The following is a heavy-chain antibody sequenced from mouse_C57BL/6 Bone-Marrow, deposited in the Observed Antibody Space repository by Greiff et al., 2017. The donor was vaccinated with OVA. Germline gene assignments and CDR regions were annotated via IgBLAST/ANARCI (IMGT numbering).Heavy chain of an antibody. D-gene: IGHD1-1*01. CDR2: IWSGGST. V-gene: IGHV2-2*02. J-gene: IGHJ3*01. CDR3: ARRGEYYGSIWFAY. Sequence: VQLVESGPGLVQPSQSLSIPCTVSGFSLTSYSVHLVRQSPGTGLEWLGVIWSGGSTDYNAAFISRLSISKDNSKSQVFFKMNSLQANDTAIYYCARRGEYYGSIWFAYWGQGTLVTVSA. CDR1: GFSLTSYS.